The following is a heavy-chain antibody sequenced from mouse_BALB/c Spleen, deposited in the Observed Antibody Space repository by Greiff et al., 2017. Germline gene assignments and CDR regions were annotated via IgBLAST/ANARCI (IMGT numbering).Heavy chain of an antibody. V-gene: IGHV1-54*01. CDR1: GYAFTNYL. D-gene: IGHD1-1*01. CDR3: AGSNTYYYAMDY. Sequence: VQLQQSGAELVRPGASVKVSCKASGYAFTNYLIQWVKQRPGQGLEWIGVINPGSGGTNYNEKFKGKATLTADKSSSTAYMQLSSLTSDDSAVYFCAGSNTYYYAMDYWGQGTSVTVSS. J-gene: IGHJ4*01. CDR2: INPGSGGT.